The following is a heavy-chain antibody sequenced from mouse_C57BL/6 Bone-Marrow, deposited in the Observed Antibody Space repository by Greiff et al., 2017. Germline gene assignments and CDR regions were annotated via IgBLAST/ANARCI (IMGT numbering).Heavy chain of an antibody. CDR2: IDPSDSYT. J-gene: IGHJ4*01. Sequence: QVQLKQPGAELVKPGASVKLSCKASGYTFTSYWMQWVKQRPGQGLEWIGEIDPSDSYTNYNQKFKGKATLTVDTSSSTAYMQLSSLTSEDSAVYYCARYGIYYGWMDYWGQGTSVTVSS. D-gene: IGHD2-2*01. V-gene: IGHV1-50*01. CDR3: ARYGIYYGWMDY. CDR1: GYTFTSYW.